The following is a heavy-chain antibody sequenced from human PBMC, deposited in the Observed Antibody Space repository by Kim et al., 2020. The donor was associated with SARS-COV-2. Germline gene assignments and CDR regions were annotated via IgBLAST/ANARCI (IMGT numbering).Heavy chain of an antibody. Sequence: GGSLRLSCAASGFTFSSYTMAWVRQAPGKGPEWVSAITKTGSNSFYADSVKGRFTTSRDNSKNTVYLHMNSLRAEDSALYYCARRDDNMNFRSWGQGIL. D-gene: IGHD1-7*01. J-gene: IGHJ5*02. CDR2: ITKTGSNS. CDR1: GFTFSSYT. V-gene: IGHV3-23*01. CDR3: ARRDDNMNFRS.